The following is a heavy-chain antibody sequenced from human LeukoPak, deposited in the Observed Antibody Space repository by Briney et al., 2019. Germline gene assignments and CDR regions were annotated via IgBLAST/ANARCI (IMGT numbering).Heavy chain of an antibody. V-gene: IGHV3-74*01. D-gene: IGHD4-17*01. CDR1: GLTFSNHW. J-gene: IGHJ4*02. Sequence: GGSLRLSCATSGLTFSNHWMHWVRQAPGKGLVWVSRIDGDGSGTSYADSVKGRFTISRDNAKNTSYLQMDSLRAEDSAVYYCATVFDYWGQGTLVTVSS. CDR3: ATVFDY. CDR2: IDGDGSGT.